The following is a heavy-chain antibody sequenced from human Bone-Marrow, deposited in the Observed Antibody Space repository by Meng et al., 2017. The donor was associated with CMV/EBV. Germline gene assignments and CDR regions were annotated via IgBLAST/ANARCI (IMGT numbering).Heavy chain of an antibody. J-gene: IGHJ4*02. D-gene: IGHD5-24*01. Sequence: KVSCKGSGYSFTSYWIGWVRQMPGKGLEWVGIIYPGDSDARYSPSFQGQVTISVDRSISTAYLQWNSLKASDTATYYCARASRDGDYFAYWGQGTLVTVYS. CDR3: ARASRDGDYFAY. CDR1: GYSFTSYW. V-gene: IGHV5-51*01. CDR2: IYPGDSDA.